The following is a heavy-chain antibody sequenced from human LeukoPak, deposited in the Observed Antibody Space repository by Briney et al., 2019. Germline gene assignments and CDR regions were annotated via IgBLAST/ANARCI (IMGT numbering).Heavy chain of an antibody. Sequence: SETLSLTCTVSGGSISSYYWSWIRQPPGKGLEWIGYIYYSGSTNYNPSLKSRVTISVDTSKNQFSLKLSSVTAADTAVYYCARARGPYGSGSYYPPYYYSDYWGQGTLVTVSS. J-gene: IGHJ4*02. CDR2: IYYSGST. CDR3: ARARGPYGSGSYYPPYYYSDY. D-gene: IGHD3-10*01. V-gene: IGHV4-59*01. CDR1: GGSISSYY.